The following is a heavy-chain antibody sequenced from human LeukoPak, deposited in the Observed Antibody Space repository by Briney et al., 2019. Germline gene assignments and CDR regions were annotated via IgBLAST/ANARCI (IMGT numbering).Heavy chain of an antibody. J-gene: IGHJ4*02. CDR2: IYYSGST. V-gene: IGHV4-39*07. Sequence: SETLSLTCTVSGGSISSSSYYWGWIRQPPGKGLEWIGSIYYSGSTYYNPSLKSRVTISVDTSKNQFSLKLSSVTAADTAVYYCARDGSGNWGQGTLVTVSS. CDR3: ARDGSGN. CDR1: GGSISSSSYY.